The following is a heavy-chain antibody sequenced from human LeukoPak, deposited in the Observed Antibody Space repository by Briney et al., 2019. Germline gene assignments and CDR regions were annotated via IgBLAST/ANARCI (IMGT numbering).Heavy chain of an antibody. CDR3: ATEVVWGVDY. CDR2: ISSSSSTI. Sequence: PGGSLRLSCAASGFTFSSYSMNWVRQAPGKGLEWVSYISSSSSTIYYADSVKGRFTISRDNAKNSLYLQMNSLRAEDTAVYYCATEVVWGVDYWGQGTLVTVSS. D-gene: IGHD3-16*01. V-gene: IGHV3-48*01. CDR1: GFTFSSYS. J-gene: IGHJ4*02.